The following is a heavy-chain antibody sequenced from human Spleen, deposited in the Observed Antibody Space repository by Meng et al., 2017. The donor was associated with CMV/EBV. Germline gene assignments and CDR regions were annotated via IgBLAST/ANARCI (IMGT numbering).Heavy chain of an antibody. D-gene: IGHD1-26*01. CDR1: GGSIIGSSYY. CDR3: ARGYGGNLWYFDL. Sequence: SETLSLTCIVSGGSIIGSSYYWDWIRQAPGKGLEWIGGIYYTGTTYYNPSLKSRVTISLDTSKNQFYLKLTSVTAADTAVYYCARGYGGNLWYFDLWGRATLVTVSS. V-gene: IGHV4-39*07. J-gene: IGHJ2*01. CDR2: IYYTGTT.